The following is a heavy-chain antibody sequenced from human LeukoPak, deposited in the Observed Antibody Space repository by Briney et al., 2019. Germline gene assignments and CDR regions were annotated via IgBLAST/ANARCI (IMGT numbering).Heavy chain of an antibody. V-gene: IGHV4-59*08. CDR2: IYYSGST. J-gene: IGHJ1*01. CDR1: GGSISSYY. Sequence: SETLSLTCTVSGGSISSYYWSWIRQPPGKGLEWIGYIYYSGSTNYNPSLKSRVTISVDTSKNQFSLKLSSVTAADTAVYYCASVNCSGGSCYSQYFQHWGQGTLVTVSS. CDR3: ASVNCSGGSCYSQYFQH. D-gene: IGHD2-15*01.